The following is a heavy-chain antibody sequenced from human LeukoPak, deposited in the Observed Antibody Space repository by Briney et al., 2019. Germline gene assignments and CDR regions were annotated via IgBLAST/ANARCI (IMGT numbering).Heavy chain of an antibody. V-gene: IGHV3-33*01. CDR3: ARGRSGSYWSAFDI. D-gene: IGHD1-26*01. CDR2: IWYDGSNK. CDR1: GFTFSSYG. Sequence: GGSLRLSCAASGFTFSSYGMHWVRQAPGKGLEWVAVIWYDGSNKYYAESVKGRFTISRDNSKNTLYLQMNSLRAEDTALYYCARGRSGSYWSAFDIWGQGTMVTVSS. J-gene: IGHJ3*02.